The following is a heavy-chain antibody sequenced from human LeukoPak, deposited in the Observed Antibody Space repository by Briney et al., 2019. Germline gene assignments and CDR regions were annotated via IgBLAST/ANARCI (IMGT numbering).Heavy chain of an antibody. CDR2: IYYSGST. D-gene: IGHD2-15*01. V-gene: IGHV4-61*01. Sequence: PSETLSLTCTVSGGSISSSSYYWSWIRQPPGKGLEWIGYIYYSGSTNYNPSLKSRVTISVDTSKNQFSLKLSSVTAADTAVYYCARDPGSNWFDPWGRGTLVTVSS. J-gene: IGHJ5*02. CDR1: GGSISSSSYY. CDR3: ARDPGSNWFDP.